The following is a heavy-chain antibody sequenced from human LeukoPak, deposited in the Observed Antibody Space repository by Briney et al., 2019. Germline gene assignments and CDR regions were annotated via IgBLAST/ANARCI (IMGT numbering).Heavy chain of an antibody. V-gene: IGHV3-48*02. Sequence: GGSLRLSCSASGFTFSTYSMNWVRKAPGKGLEWVSYISSSSSTIYYADSVKGRFTISRDNAKNSLYLQMNSLRDEDTAVYYCARDLILYYYDSSGYYFDYWGQGTLVTVSS. CDR1: GFTFSTYS. CDR3: ARDLILYYYDSSGYYFDY. CDR2: ISSSSSTI. D-gene: IGHD3-22*01. J-gene: IGHJ4*02.